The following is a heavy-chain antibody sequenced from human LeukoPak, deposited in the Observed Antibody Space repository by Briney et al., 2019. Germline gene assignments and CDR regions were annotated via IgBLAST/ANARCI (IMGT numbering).Heavy chain of an antibody. D-gene: IGHD4-17*01. V-gene: IGHV1-69*05. J-gene: IGHJ4*02. CDR1: GYTFTSYY. CDR3: ARGRGPHAYGDPGPFPSDY. Sequence: SVKVSCEASGYTFTSYYMHWVRQAPGQGLEWMGGIFPIFGTANYAQKFQGRVTITTDESTSTAYMELSSLRCEDTAVYYCARGRGPHAYGDPGPFPSDYWSQGTLVTVSS. CDR2: IFPIFGTA.